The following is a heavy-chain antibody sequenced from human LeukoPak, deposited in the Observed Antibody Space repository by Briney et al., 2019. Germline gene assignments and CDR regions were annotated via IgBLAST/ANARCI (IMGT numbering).Heavy chain of an antibody. J-gene: IGHJ6*03. D-gene: IGHD2-15*01. CDR3: ARQVLGYCSGGSCYRYYYYYYMDV. V-gene: IGHV4-39*01. CDR2: IYYSGNT. Sequence: SETLSLTCTVSGDSISTSNSYWGWIRQPPWKGLEWIGSIYYSGNTYYNASLKSRVTISVDTSKNQFSLKLSSVTAADTAVYYCARQVLGYCSGGSCYRYYYYYYMDVWGKGTTVTISS. CDR1: GDSISTSNSY.